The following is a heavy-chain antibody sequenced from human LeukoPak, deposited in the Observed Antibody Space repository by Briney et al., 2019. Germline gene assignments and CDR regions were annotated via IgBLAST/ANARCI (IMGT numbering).Heavy chain of an antibody. V-gene: IGHV3-48*03. CDR1: GFTFSSYE. D-gene: IGHD3-9*01. CDR3: AREDYDILTGRDYGMDV. J-gene: IGHJ6*02. CDR2: ISSSGSTI. Sequence: PGGSLRLSCAASGFTFSSYEMNWLRQAPGKGLEWVSYISSSGSTIYYADSVKGRFTISRDNAKNSLYLQMNSLRAEDTAVYYCAREDYDILTGRDYGMDVWGQGTTVTVSS.